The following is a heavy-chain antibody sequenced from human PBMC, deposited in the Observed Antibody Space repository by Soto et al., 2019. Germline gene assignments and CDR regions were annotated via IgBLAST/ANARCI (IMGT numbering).Heavy chain of an antibody. V-gene: IGHV3-74*01. CDR1: GLIFSNYK. J-gene: IGHJ4*02. CDR2: IITDGSVT. Sequence: GGSLRLSCAASGLIFSNYKMHWVRQAPGKGLVWVSRIITDGSVTDYADSVKGRFTVSRDNAKNTLYLQMNSLRAEDTAVYYCARDTDGLHYWGQGTLVTVSS. CDR3: ARDTDGLHY.